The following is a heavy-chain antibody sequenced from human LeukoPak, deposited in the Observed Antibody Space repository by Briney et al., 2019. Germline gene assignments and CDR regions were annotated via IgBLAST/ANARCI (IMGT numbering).Heavy chain of an antibody. V-gene: IGHV3-30*02. Sequence: GGSLRLSCAASGFTFSSYGMHWVRQAPGKGLEWVAFIRYDGSNKYYADSVKGRFTISRDNSKNTLYLQMNSLRAEDTAVYYCAKDDAYSSGWYLYYFDYWGQGTLVTVSS. CDR2: IRYDGSNK. CDR1: GFTFSSYG. CDR3: AKDDAYSSGWYLYYFDY. J-gene: IGHJ4*02. D-gene: IGHD6-19*01.